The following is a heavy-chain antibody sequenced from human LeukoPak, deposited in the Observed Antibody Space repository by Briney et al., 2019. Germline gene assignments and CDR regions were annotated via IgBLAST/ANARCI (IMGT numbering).Heavy chain of an antibody. CDR1: GFTFSSYA. J-gene: IGHJ4*02. CDR2: ISGSGGST. V-gene: IGHV3-23*01. D-gene: IGHD3-22*01. CDR3: AKGSPYSSGYYFNPLLDY. Sequence: PGGSLRLSCAASGFTFSSYAMSWVRQAPGKGLEWVTAISGSGGSTYYADSVKGRFTISRDNSKNTLYLQMNSLRAEDTAVYYCAKGSPYSSGYYFNPLLDYWGQGTLVTVSS.